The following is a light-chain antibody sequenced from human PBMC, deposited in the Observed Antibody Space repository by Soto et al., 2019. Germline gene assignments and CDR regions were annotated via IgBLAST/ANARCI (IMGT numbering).Light chain of an antibody. V-gene: IGKV1-5*01. CDR3: QQYHSYWT. CDR1: QNIRSR. Sequence: DFQMTQSPSTLSASVGDRVTITCRASQNIRSRLAWFQQKPGKAPKLLIYDASSLESGVPQRFSGSGSGTEFTLTISRLQTDDFSDYYCQQYHSYWTFGQGTKVE. J-gene: IGKJ1*01. CDR2: DAS.